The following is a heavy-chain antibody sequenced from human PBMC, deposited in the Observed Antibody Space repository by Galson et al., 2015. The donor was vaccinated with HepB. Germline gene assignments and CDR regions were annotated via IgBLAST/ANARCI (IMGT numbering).Heavy chain of an antibody. CDR2: INAGNGDT. CDR1: GYTFTSYA. J-gene: IGHJ6*03. D-gene: IGHD6-13*01. CDR3: ARQAGYSSSLYYYYYMDV. Sequence: SVKVSCKASGYTFTSYAMHWVRQAPGQRLEWMGWINAGNGDTKYSQKFQGRVTITRDTSASTAYMELSSLRSEDTAVYYCARQAGYSSSLYYYYYMDVWGKGTTVTVSS. V-gene: IGHV1-3*01.